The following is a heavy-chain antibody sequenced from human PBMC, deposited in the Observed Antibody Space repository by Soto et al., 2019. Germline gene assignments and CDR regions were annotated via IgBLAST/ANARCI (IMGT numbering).Heavy chain of an antibody. CDR2: IKSKTDGGTT. CDR1: GFTFSNAW. J-gene: IGHJ4*02. V-gene: IGHV3-15*01. Sequence: GGSLRLSCAASGFTFSNAWMSWVRQAPGKGLEWVGRIKSKTDGGTTDYAAPVKGRFTISRDDSKNTLYLQMNSLKTEDTAVYYCTTGTPGGSGSYYNGIYWGQGTLVTVSS. CDR3: TTGTPGGSGSYYNGIY. D-gene: IGHD3-10*01.